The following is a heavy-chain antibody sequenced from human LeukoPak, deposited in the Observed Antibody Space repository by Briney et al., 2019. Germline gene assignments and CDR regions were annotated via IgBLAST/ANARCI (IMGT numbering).Heavy chain of an antibody. D-gene: IGHD2-2*01. CDR1: GFTFSSYA. Sequence: GGSLRLSCAASGFTFSSYAMSWVRQAPGKGLEWVSSISGSGGSTYYADSVKGRFTISRDNSKNTLYLQMNSLRAEDTAVYYCAKGHRVVPAANWFDPWGQGTLVTVSS. J-gene: IGHJ5*02. CDR3: AKGHRVVPAANWFDP. CDR2: ISGSGGST. V-gene: IGHV3-23*01.